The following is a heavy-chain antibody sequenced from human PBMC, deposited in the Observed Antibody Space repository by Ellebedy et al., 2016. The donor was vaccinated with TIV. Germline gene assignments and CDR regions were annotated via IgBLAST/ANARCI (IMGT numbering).Heavy chain of an antibody. CDR2: ITSKASNHAT. J-gene: IGHJ4*02. D-gene: IGHD1-26*01. CDR3: TSPGTYSGTHYLVY. V-gene: IGHV3-73*01. Sequence: GESLKISCAASGFTFSGSAVHWGRQASGKGLEWVGRITSKASNHATAYTASVKGRFTIPRDESKSTAYLQMNSRKTEDTAVYYCTSPGTYSGTHYLVYWGQGILVTVSS. CDR1: GFTFSGSA.